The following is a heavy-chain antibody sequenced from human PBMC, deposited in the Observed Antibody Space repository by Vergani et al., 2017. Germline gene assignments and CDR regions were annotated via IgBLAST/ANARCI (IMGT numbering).Heavy chain of an antibody. CDR2: ISYDGSNK. CDR1: GFTSSSYG. CDR3: AKDEYGSGIDY. J-gene: IGHJ4*02. Sequence: QVQLVESGGGVVQPGRSLRLSCAASGFTSSSYGMHWVRQAPGKGLEWVAVISYDGSNKYYADSVKGRFTISRDNSKNTLYLQMNSLRAEDTAVYYCAKDEYGSGIDYWGQGTLVTVSS. V-gene: IGHV3-30*18. D-gene: IGHD3-10*01.